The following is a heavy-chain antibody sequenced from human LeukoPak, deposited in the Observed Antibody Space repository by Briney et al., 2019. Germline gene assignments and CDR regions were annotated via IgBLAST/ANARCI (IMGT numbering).Heavy chain of an antibody. CDR2: IWYDGGKK. J-gene: IGHJ6*02. V-gene: IGHV3-33*01. Sequence: GGSLRLSSVASGFTFSSHGMHWVRQAPGKRLEWVAVIWYDGGKKYYADTVKGRLTISRDNSKNTLFLQMNSLSAEDTAVYYCARGATIWYGMDVWGQGTTVTVSS. D-gene: IGHD5-24*01. CDR1: GFTFSSHG. CDR3: ARGATIWYGMDV.